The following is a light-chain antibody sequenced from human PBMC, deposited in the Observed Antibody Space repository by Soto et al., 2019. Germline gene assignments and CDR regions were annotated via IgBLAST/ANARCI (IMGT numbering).Light chain of an antibody. V-gene: IGLV1-44*01. Sequence: QSVLTQPPSASGTPGQRVTISCSGSSSNIGSNTGNWYQQLPGTAPKLLIYDNNQPPSGVPVRFSGSKSGTSASLAISGLQAEDESDYYCAAWDDSLNGLVFGTGTKVTVL. CDR2: DNN. CDR1: SSNIGSNT. J-gene: IGLJ1*01. CDR3: AAWDDSLNGLV.